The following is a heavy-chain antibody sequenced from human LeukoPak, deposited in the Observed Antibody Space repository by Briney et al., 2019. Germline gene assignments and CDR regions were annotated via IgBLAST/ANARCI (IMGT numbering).Heavy chain of an antibody. Sequence: SETLSLTCTVSGGSFSSYYWSWIRQPPGKGLGWIGYIYYSGSTNYNPSLKSRVPISVATSKTHCSLKLSSVTAADTAVYYCAREGGGYDSGYSDLCGRGTLVTVSS. V-gene: IGHV4-59*01. CDR3: AREGGGYDSGYSDL. D-gene: IGHD5-12*01. CDR2: IYYSGST. CDR1: GGSFSSYY. J-gene: IGHJ2*01.